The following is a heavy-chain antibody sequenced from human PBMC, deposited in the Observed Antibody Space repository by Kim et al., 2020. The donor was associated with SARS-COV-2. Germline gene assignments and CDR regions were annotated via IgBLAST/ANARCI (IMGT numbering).Heavy chain of an antibody. V-gene: IGHV1-46*01. CDR3: ARRQYYDILTGSYYYYGMDV. CDR1: GYTFTSYY. D-gene: IGHD3-9*01. CDR2: INPSGGST. Sequence: ASVKVSCKASGYTFTSYYMHWVRQAPGQGLEWMGIINPSGGSTSYAQKFQGRVTMTRDTSTSTVYMELSSLRSEDTAVYYCARRQYYDILTGSYYYYGMDVWGPGTTVTVSS. J-gene: IGHJ6*02.